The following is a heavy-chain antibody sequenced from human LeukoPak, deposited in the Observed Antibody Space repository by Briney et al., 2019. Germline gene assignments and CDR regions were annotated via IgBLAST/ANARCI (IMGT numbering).Heavy chain of an antibody. CDR3: ARLPTI. J-gene: IGHJ3*02. CDR2: ICDNGNT. Sequence: SETLSLTCTFSGGSFSPAHWGWFRQPPGRGLVGIGAICDNGNTDYNPSHKSRVTISVDTSKSQFSLKLSSLAAAATAVYYCARLPTIWGQGTMVTVSS. CDR1: GGSFSPAH. V-gene: IGHV4-59*01.